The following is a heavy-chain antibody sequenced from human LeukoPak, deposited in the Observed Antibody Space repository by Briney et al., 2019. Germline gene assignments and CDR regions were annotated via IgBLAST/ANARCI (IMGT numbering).Heavy chain of an antibody. CDR2: IYYSGST. CDR1: GGSISSYY. V-gene: IGHV4-59*12. CDR3: ARAPYNGLLASDP. J-gene: IGHJ5*02. Sequence: SETLSLTCTVSGGSISSYYWSWIRQPPGKGLEWIGYIYYSGSTYYNPSLKSRVTISVDTSKNQFSLKVRSVTAADTAVYYCARAPYNGLLASDPWGQGTLVTVPS. D-gene: IGHD1-1*01.